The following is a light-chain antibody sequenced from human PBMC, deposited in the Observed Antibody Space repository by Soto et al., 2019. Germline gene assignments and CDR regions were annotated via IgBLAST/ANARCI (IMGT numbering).Light chain of an antibody. CDR2: DAS. CDR1: QSISSW. J-gene: IGKJ1*01. V-gene: IGKV1-5*01. CDR3: QQDNSDPWT. Sequence: DIQMTQSPSTLSASVGDRVTITCRASQSISSWLAWYQQKPGKAPKLLIYDASSLESGVPSRFSGSGSGTEFTLTISSLQPDDCATYYCQQDNSDPWTFGQGTKVEIK.